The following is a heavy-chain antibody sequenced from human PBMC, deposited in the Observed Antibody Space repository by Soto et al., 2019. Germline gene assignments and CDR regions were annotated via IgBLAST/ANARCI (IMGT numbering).Heavy chain of an antibody. J-gene: IGHJ5*02. D-gene: IGHD3-16*02. CDR3: ARVIPPS. CDR2: IYSGGST. Sequence: EVQLVESGGGLVQPGGSLRLSCAASGFTVSSNYMSWVRQAPGKGLEWVSVIYSGGSTYYADSVKGRFTISRDNSKNTLFLKKTTRRAEDTAVYYLARVIPPSWGQGTLFTVSS. V-gene: IGHV3-66*01. CDR1: GFTVSSNY.